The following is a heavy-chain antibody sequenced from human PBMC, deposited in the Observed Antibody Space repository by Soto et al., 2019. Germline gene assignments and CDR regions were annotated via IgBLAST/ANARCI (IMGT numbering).Heavy chain of an antibody. J-gene: IGHJ4*02. V-gene: IGHV3-15*07. Sequence: GGSLRLSCAASGFTFSNAWMNWVRQAPGKGLEWVGRIKSKTDGGTTDYAAPVKGRFTISRDDSKNTLYLQMNSLKTEDTAVYYCTTGGNYYDSHRPYYFDYWGQGTLVTVSS. D-gene: IGHD3-22*01. CDR1: GFTFSNAW. CDR3: TTGGNYYDSHRPYYFDY. CDR2: IKSKTDGGTT.